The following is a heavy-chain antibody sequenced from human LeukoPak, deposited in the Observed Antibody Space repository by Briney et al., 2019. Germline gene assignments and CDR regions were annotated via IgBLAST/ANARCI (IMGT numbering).Heavy chain of an antibody. J-gene: IGHJ4*02. D-gene: IGHD3-9*01. CDR1: GGSISSSSYY. Sequence: PSETLSLTCTVSGGSISSSSYYWGWIRQPPGKGLEWIGSIYYSGSTYYNPSLKSRVTISVDTSKNQFSLKLSSVTAADTAVYYCARTHYDILTGYPFDYWGQGTLVTVSS. V-gene: IGHV4-39*01. CDR3: ARTHYDILTGYPFDY. CDR2: IYYSGST.